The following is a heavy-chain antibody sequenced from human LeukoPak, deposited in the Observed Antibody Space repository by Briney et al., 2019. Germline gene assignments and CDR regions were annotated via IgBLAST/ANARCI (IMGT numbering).Heavy chain of an antibody. Sequence: GGSLRLSCAASRFTFSRYGMHWVRQAPGKGLEWVAFIRYDESDKKYKDSVKGRFTVSKDNSKNTLSLQMHSLRVEDTAVYYCATHYYASGNYYNPIFYWGQGALVTVSS. D-gene: IGHD3-10*01. CDR1: RFTFSRYG. CDR3: ATHYYASGNYYNPIFY. V-gene: IGHV3-30*02. J-gene: IGHJ4*02. CDR2: IRYDESDK.